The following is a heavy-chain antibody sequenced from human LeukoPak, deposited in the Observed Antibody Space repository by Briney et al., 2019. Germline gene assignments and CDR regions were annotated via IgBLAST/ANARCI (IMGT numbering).Heavy chain of an antibody. CDR3: AKPPYSNYAYYYYYGMDV. V-gene: IGHV3-23*01. D-gene: IGHD4-11*01. J-gene: IGHJ6*02. CDR1: GFTFSSYA. Sequence: GGSLRLSCAASGFTFSSYAMSWVRQAPGKGLEWASAISGSGGSTYYADSVKGRFTISRDNSKNTLYLQMNSLRAEDTAVYYCAKPPYSNYAYYYYYGMDVWGQGTTVTVSS. CDR2: ISGSGGST.